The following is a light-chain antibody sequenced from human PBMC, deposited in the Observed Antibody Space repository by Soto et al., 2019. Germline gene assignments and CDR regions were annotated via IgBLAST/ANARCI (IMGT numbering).Light chain of an antibody. CDR1: QSISSW. J-gene: IGKJ1*01. CDR2: KAY. CDR3: QQYNSYWT. V-gene: IGKV1-5*03. Sequence: DIQMTQSPSTLSASVGDRVTITCRASQSISSWLAWYQQKPGKARKLLIYKAYSLESGVPSRYSGSGAGTEFTLTISSLQPDDFATHYCQQYNSYWTFGQGTKVEIK.